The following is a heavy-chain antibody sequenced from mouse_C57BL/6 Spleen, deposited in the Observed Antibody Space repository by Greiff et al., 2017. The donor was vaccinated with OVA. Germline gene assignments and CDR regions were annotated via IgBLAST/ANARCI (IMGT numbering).Heavy chain of an antibody. CDR2: ISYDGSN. CDR1: GYSITSGYY. Sequence: EVQLQQSGPGLVKPSQSLSLTCSVTGYSITSGYYWNWIRQFPGNKLEWMGYISYDGSNNYNPSLKNRISITRDTSKNQFFLKLNSVTTEDTATYYCAREGDYDYDDFAYWGQGTLVTVSA. CDR3: AREGDYDYDDFAY. V-gene: IGHV3-6*01. D-gene: IGHD2-4*01. J-gene: IGHJ3*01.